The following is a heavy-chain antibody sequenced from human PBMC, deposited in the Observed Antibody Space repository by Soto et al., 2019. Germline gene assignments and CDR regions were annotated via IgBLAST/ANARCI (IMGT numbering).Heavy chain of an antibody. Sequence: ASVKVSCEASGYTFTSYAMHWVRQAPGQRLAWMGWINAGNGNTKYSQKVQGRVTITRDTSASTAYMELSSLRSEDTAVYYGARGERQWQVQYKWFDPWGQGTLVTVSS. CDR3: ARGERQWQVQYKWFDP. CDR1: GYTFTSYA. V-gene: IGHV1-3*01. CDR2: INAGNGNT. D-gene: IGHD6-19*01. J-gene: IGHJ5*02.